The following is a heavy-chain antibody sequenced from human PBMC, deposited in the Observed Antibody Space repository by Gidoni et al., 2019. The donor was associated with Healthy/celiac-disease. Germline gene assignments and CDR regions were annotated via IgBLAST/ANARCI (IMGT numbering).Heavy chain of an antibody. J-gene: IGHJ4*02. CDR1: GFTFSSYS. CDR3: ARGGSSSLIVDY. V-gene: IGHV3-21*01. D-gene: IGHD6-6*01. CDR2: ISSSSSYI. Sequence: EVQLVESGGGLVKPGGSLRLSCAASGFTFSSYSMNWVRQAPGKGLEWVSSISSSSSYIYYADSVKGRFTISRDNAKNSLYLQMNSLRAEDTAVYYCARGGSSSLIVDYWGQGTLVTVSS.